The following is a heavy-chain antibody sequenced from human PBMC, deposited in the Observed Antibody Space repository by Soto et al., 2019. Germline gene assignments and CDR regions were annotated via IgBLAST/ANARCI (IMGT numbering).Heavy chain of an antibody. CDR3: AKCGSQLYYYYMDV. V-gene: IGHV3-23*01. CDR2: ISVSGGVT. CDR1: GFTFSTYA. D-gene: IGHD1-1*01. J-gene: IGHJ6*03. Sequence: EVQLLESGGALVQPGGSLRLSCAASGFTFSTYAMSWVRQAPGKGLEWVSGISVSGGVTYYADSVTGRFTISRDNSKNTLYLQMNSLRAEDTAVYYCAKCGSQLYYYYMDVWGKGTTVTDSS.